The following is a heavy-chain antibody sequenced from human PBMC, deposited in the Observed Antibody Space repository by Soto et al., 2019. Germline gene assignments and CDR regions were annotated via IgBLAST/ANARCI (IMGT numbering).Heavy chain of an antibody. CDR3: ARGRRRGSSSWKGLDV. J-gene: IGHJ6*02. V-gene: IGHV4-34*01. Sequence: QVQLQQWGAGLLKPSETLSLTCAVYDGSFSGYFWNWIRQPPGKGLEWIGEINYSGSTNYNPSLKSRVTITVDTSKNQFSLKPTSVTAADTAVYSCARGRRRGSSSWKGLDVWGQGTTVTVSS. CDR1: DGSFSGYF. D-gene: IGHD6-13*01. CDR2: INYSGST.